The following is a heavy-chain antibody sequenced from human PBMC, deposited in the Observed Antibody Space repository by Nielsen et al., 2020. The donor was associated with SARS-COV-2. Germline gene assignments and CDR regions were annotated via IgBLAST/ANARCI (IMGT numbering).Heavy chain of an antibody. V-gene: IGHV3-30*02. J-gene: IGHJ4*02. CDR3: ATPRGYSYGPFDY. CDR2: IRYDGNNK. D-gene: IGHD5-18*01. Sequence: LSLTCAASGFTFSSYGMHWARQAPGKGLEWVAFIRYDGNNKYYADSVKGRFTISRDNAKNSLYLQMNSLRAEDTAVYYCATPRGYSYGPFDYWGQGTLVTVSS. CDR1: GFTFSSYG.